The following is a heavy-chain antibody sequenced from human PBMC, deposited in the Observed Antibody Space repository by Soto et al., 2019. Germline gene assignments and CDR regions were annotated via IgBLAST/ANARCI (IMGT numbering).Heavy chain of an antibody. CDR1: GYTFTSYG. Sequence: GASVKVSCKASGYTFTSYGICWVRQAPGQGLEWMGWSSAYNGNTNYAQKLQGRVTMTTDTSTSTAYMELRSLRSDDTAVYYCARDRGRYCSSTSCYLFDPWGQGTLVTVSS. D-gene: IGHD2-2*01. V-gene: IGHV1-18*01. CDR3: ARDRGRYCSSTSCYLFDP. CDR2: SSAYNGNT. J-gene: IGHJ5*02.